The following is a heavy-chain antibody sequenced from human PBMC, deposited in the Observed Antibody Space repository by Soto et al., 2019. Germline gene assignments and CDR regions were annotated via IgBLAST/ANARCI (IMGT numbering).Heavy chain of an antibody. CDR1: GFTFSSYA. CDR2: ISGSGGST. J-gene: IGHJ4*02. V-gene: IGHV3-23*01. D-gene: IGHD5-12*01. Sequence: QPGWSLRLSCASSGFTFSSYAMSWVRQAPGKGLEWVSAISGSGGSTYYTDSVKGRFTISRDNSKNTLYLQMNSLRAEDTAVYYCAKDSGYSGYSKTHDYWGQGTLVTVSS. CDR3: AKDSGYSGYSKTHDY.